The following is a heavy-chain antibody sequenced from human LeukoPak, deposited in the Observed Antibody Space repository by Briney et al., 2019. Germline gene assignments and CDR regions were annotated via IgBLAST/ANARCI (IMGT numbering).Heavy chain of an antibody. J-gene: IGHJ2*01. Sequence: GGSLRLSCAASGFTFSSYTMNWVRQAPGKGLEWVSSISGSSTYIFSADSMKGRFTTSRDNAKNSLYLQINSLRAEDTAIYYCARDEVTVASSPSYWFFALWGRGTLVTVSS. D-gene: IGHD2-15*01. CDR1: GFTFSSYT. CDR3: ARDEVTVASSPSYWFFAL. V-gene: IGHV3-21*06. CDR2: ISGSSTYI.